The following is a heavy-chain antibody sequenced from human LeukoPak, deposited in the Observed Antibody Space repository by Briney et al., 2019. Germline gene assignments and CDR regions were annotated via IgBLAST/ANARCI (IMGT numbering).Heavy chain of an antibody. V-gene: IGHV6-1*01. J-gene: IGHJ3*01. CDR3: ARGRASAFDV. D-gene: IGHD6-25*01. CDR1: GDRVSTSGVA. Sequence: SQTLSLTCAISGDRVSTSGVAWNWVRQSPSRGLEWLGRTYYTSKWNTDYVVSVKSRIVVNPDTSKNQFSLQLNSVTSEDTAAYYCARGRASAFDVWGQGTMVTVSS. CDR2: TYYTSKWNT.